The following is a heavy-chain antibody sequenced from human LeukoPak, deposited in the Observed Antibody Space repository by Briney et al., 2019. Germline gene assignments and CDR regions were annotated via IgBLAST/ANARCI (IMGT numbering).Heavy chain of an antibody. Sequence: SGTLSLTCAVSGGSISSSNWWSWVRQPPGKGLEWIGEIYHSGSTNYNPSLKSRVTISVDKSKNQFSLKLSSVTAADTAVYYCASDSSGYQYYFDYWDQGTLVTVSS. CDR1: GGSISSSNW. CDR2: IYHSGST. CDR3: ASDSSGYQYYFDY. D-gene: IGHD3-22*01. J-gene: IGHJ4*02. V-gene: IGHV4-4*02.